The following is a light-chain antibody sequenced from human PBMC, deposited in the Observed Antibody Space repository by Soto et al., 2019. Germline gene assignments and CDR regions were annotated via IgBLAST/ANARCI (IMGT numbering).Light chain of an antibody. V-gene: IGKV1-5*03. CDR3: QQYISDSRT. J-gene: IGKJ2*02. CDR1: RSISTW. CDR2: QAS. Sequence: DIQMTQSPSTLSASVGDRVTINCRASRSISTWLAWYQHRPGKAPKLLIYQASSLEDVVPSRFSGSGSGTEFTLTISSLQPDDFATYYCQQYISDSRTFGQGTKVESK.